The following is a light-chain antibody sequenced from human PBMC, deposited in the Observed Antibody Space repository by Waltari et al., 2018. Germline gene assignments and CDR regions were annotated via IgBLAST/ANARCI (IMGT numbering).Light chain of an antibody. CDR2: GTS. CDR1: QSVGSSY. CDR3: QLYGNSPVVT. J-gene: IGKJ4*01. V-gene: IGKV3-20*01. Sequence: EIVLTQSPGTLSLSPGERATLSCRASQSVGSSYLAWYQQKPGQAPRLLMYGTSTRAAGIPDRYSGSGSGTDFSLTISRLDPEDFAVYYCQLYGNSPVVTFGGGTKVEIK.